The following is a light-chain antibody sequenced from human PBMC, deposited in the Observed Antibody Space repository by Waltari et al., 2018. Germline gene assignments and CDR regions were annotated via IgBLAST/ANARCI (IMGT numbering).Light chain of an antibody. CDR1: QSVSRA. Sequence: EIVLPPSPRTLTLSSGERATLSCRASQSVSRALAWYQQKPGQAPRLLIYGATTRATGVPDRFSGSGSGTDFSLTISSLEPEDCAVYYCQHYVKLPVTYGQGTKVEI. CDR3: QHYVKLPVT. J-gene: IGKJ1*01. V-gene: IGKV3-20*01. CDR2: GAT.